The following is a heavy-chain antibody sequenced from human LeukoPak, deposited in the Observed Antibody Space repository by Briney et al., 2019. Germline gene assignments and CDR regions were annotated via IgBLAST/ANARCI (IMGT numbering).Heavy chain of an antibody. Sequence: PETLSLTCTVSGGSISSYYWSWIRQPAGKGLEWIGRIYTSGSTNYNPSLKSRVTMSVDTSKNQFSLKLSSVTAADTAVYYCARDLLGDSSGYPYYYYYYGMDVWGQGTTVTVSS. V-gene: IGHV4-4*07. CDR2: IYTSGST. D-gene: IGHD3-22*01. CDR1: GGSISSYY. J-gene: IGHJ6*02. CDR3: ARDLLGDSSGYPYYYYYYGMDV.